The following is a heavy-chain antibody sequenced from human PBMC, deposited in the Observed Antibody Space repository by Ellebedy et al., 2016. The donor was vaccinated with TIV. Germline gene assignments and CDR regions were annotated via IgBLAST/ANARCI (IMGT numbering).Heavy chain of an antibody. CDR2: VSNDGSNK. Sequence: GESLKISXAASGFTFRNSHMHWVRQAPGKGLEWVAVVSNDGSNKKYADSVRDRFTISRDDSRNTLYVQMNSLRPDDTAVYYCAGQACSDSSCYSGLRYWGQGTLVTVSS. V-gene: IGHV3-30-3*01. CDR3: AGQACSDSSCYSGLRY. CDR1: GFTFRNSH. J-gene: IGHJ4*02. D-gene: IGHD2-15*01.